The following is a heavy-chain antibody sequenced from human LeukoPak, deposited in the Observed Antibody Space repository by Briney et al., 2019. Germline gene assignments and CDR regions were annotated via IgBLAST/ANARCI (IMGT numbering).Heavy chain of an antibody. V-gene: IGHV3-33*01. CDR3: AREASGDY. D-gene: IGHD6-25*01. J-gene: IGHJ4*02. CDR2: IWYDGSNK. CDR1: GFTFSNYG. Sequence: GGSLRLSCAASGFTFSNYGMHWVRQAPGKGLEWVALIWYDGSNKYYTDSVKGRFTISRDNAKNSLYLQMNSLRDEDTAVYYCAREASGDYWGQGTLVTVSS.